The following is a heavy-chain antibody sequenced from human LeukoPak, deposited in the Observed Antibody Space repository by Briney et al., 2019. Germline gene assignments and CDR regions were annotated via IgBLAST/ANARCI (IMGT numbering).Heavy chain of an antibody. Sequence: GASVKVSCKASGYTFTSYGISWVRQAPGQGPEWMGWISAYNGNTNCAQKLQGRVTMTTDTSTSTAYMELRSLRSDDTAVYYCARDFYRLGYCSSTSCYNFDYWGQGTLVTVSS. V-gene: IGHV1-18*01. CDR2: ISAYNGNT. CDR3: ARDFYRLGYCSSTSCYNFDY. J-gene: IGHJ4*02. D-gene: IGHD2-2*01. CDR1: GYTFTSYG.